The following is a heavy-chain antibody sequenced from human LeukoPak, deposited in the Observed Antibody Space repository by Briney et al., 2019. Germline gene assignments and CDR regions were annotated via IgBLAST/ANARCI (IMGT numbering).Heavy chain of an antibody. J-gene: IGHJ6*03. V-gene: IGHV4-61*02. CDR2: IYTSGST. CDR3: ARDEEFYYYMDV. Sequence: KPSQTLSLTCTVSGGSFSSGSYYWSWIRQPAGKGLEWIGRIYTSGSTNYNPSLKSRVTISVDTSKNQFSLKLSSVTAADTAVYYCARDEEFYYYMDVWGKGTTVTVSS. CDR1: GGSFSSGSYY.